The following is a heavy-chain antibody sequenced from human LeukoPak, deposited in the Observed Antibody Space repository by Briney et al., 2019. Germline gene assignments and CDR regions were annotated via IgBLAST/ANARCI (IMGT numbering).Heavy chain of an antibody. V-gene: IGHV1-18*01. J-gene: IGHJ5*02. CDR2: ISAYNGNT. CDR1: GYTFTSYG. Sequence: GASVKDSCKASGYTFTSYGISWVRQAPGQGLEWMGWISAYNGNTNYAQKLQGRVTMTTDTSTSTAYMELRSLRSDDTAVYYCARVPPYCSGGSCCSYWFDPWGQGTLVTVSS. CDR3: ARVPPYCSGGSCCSYWFDP. D-gene: IGHD2-15*01.